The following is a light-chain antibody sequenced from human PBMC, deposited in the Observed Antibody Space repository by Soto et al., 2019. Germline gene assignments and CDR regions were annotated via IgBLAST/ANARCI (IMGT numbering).Light chain of an antibody. CDR2: DVS. J-gene: IGLJ1*01. V-gene: IGLV2-14*01. CDR3: SSYTSGALYV. CDR1: NSDVGGYNY. Sequence: QSVLTQPASVSGSPGQSITISCTGTNSDVGGYNYVSWFQQHPGKAPKPMIYDVSDRPSGVSNRFSGSKSGNTASLTISGLQAEDEADYYCSSYTSGALYVFGTGTKVTV.